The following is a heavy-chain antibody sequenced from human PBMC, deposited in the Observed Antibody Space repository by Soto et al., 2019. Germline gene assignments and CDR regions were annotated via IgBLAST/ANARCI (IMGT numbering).Heavy chain of an antibody. Sequence: QVPLVQSGAEVKKPGASVKVSCKASGYTFTSYGISWVRQAPGQGLEWMGWISAYNGNTNYAQKLQGRVTMTTDTSTSTAYMELRSLRSDDTAVYYCARDRRVVPAATHGMDVWGQGTTVTVSS. V-gene: IGHV1-18*01. D-gene: IGHD2-2*01. CDR1: GYTFTSYG. CDR3: ARDRRVVPAATHGMDV. J-gene: IGHJ6*02. CDR2: ISAYNGNT.